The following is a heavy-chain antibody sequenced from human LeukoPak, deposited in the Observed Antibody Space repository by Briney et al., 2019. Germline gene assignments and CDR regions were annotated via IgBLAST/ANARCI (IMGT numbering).Heavy chain of an antibody. D-gene: IGHD1-26*01. V-gene: IGHV4-38-2*02. Sequence: PSDTLSLTCTVSGYSLSSGYYWGWTRQPPWKGLDGIASIYYSGSTFYNPSLQSRVTISVDTSKNPFSLQLRSVTAADTAVYYCARHVYGIVGATISDYWGQGTLVTVSS. CDR1: GYSLSSGYY. CDR3: ARHVYGIVGATISDY. CDR2: IYYSGST. J-gene: IGHJ4*02.